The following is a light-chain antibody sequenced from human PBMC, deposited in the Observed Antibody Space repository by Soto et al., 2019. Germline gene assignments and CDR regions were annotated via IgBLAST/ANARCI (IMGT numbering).Light chain of an antibody. V-gene: IGKV3-15*01. CDR2: GVS. CDR3: HQYGRSLST. CDR1: QSVSSK. Sequence: EIVMTQSPATLSVSPGERATLSCRASQSVSSKLAWFQQKPGQAPSLLIYGVSTRATGVPVRFSGSGSGTEFTLTINSLQSEDFAVYYCHQYGRSLSTFGQGTRVEIK. J-gene: IGKJ1*01.